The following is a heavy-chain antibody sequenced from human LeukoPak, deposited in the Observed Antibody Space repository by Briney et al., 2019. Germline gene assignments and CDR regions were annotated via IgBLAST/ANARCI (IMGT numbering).Heavy chain of an antibody. CDR3: AKLPREYCSSTSCPNWFDT. D-gene: IGHD2-2*01. V-gene: IGHV3-23*01. J-gene: IGHJ5*02. CDR2: LSASGGTT. Sequence: GGSLRLSCAASGFTFSNYAMTWVHQAPGKGLEWVSALSASGGTTYYADSVKGRFTTSRDNSKNTLYLQMNSLRAEDTAVYYCAKLPREYCSSTSCPNWFDTWGQGTLVTVSS. CDR1: GFTFSNYA.